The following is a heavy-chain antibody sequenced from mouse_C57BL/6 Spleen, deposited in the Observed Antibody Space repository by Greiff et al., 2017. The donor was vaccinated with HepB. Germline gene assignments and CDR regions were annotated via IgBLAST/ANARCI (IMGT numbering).Heavy chain of an antibody. CDR3: ASSLIYYDYDDGAWFAY. CDR2: IHPNSGST. CDR1: GYTFTSYW. J-gene: IGHJ3*01. V-gene: IGHV1-64*01. Sequence: VKLMESGAELVKPGASVKLSCKASGYTFTSYWMHWVKQRPGQGLEWIGMIHPNSGSTNYNEKFKSKATLTVDKSSSTAYMQLSSLTSEDSAVYYCASSLIYYDYDDGAWFAYWGQGTLVTVSA. D-gene: IGHD2-4*01.